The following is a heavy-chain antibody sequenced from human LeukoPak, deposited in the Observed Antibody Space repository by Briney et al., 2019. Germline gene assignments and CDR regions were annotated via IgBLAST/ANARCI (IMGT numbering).Heavy chain of an antibody. J-gene: IGHJ4*02. CDR1: GYTFTSYY. CDR3: ATSVVVVAATRY. CDR2: INPSGGST. V-gene: IGHV1-46*01. D-gene: IGHD2-15*01. Sequence: EASVKVSCKASGYTFTSYYMHWVRQAPGQGLEWMGIINPSGGSTSYAQKFQGRVTMTRDTSTSTVYMELSSLRSEDTAVYYCATSVVVVAATRYWGQGTLVTVSS.